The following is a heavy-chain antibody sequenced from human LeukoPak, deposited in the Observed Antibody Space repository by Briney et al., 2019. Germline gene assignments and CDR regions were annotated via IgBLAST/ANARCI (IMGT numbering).Heavy chain of an antibody. CDR2: IIPILGIA. Sequence: ASVKVSCKASGGTFSSYANSWVRQAPGQGLEWMGRIIPILGIANYAQKFQGRVTITADKSTSTAYMELSSLRSEDTAVYYCARVGGYYDSSGHNIDYWGQGTLVTVSS. V-gene: IGHV1-69*04. CDR1: GGTFSSYA. CDR3: ARVGGYYDSSGHNIDY. J-gene: IGHJ4*02. D-gene: IGHD3-22*01.